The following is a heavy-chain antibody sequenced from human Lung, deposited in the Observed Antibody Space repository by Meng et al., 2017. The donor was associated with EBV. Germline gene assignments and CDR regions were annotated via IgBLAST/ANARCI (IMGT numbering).Heavy chain of an antibody. Sequence: VELVESGGGGAELGSSLRLSGPASGFTFSGYGMHWVRQAPGKGVEWVAVISYDGSNKYYADSVKGRFTISRDNSKNTLYLQMNSLRAEDTAVYYCAKDWSGIRDYWGQGTLVTVSS. V-gene: IGHV3-30*18. CDR2: ISYDGSNK. D-gene: IGHD2-8*02. CDR3: AKDWSGIRDY. CDR1: GFTFSGYG. J-gene: IGHJ4*02.